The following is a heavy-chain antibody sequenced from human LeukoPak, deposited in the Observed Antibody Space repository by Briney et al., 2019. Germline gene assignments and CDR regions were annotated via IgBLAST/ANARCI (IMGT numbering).Heavy chain of an antibody. D-gene: IGHD2-15*01. J-gene: IGHJ3*02. Sequence: GGSLRLSCAASGFTFSSYAMSWVRQAPGKGLEWVSGISGSGGSTHYADSVKDRFTISRDNSKNTLYLQMNSLRAEVTAVYYCAKETVVVVAATPDAFDIWGQGTMVTVSS. CDR3: AKETVVVVAATPDAFDI. V-gene: IGHV3-23*01. CDR2: ISGSGGST. CDR1: GFTFSSYA.